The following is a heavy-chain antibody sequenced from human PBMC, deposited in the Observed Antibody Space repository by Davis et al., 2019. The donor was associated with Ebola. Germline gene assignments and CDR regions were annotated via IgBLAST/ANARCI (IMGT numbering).Heavy chain of an antibody. J-gene: IGHJ5*02. V-gene: IGHV4-39*01. CDR2: IYYTGST. CDR3: ASLGYDVLTGYDLNWFDP. Sequence: MPSETLSLTCTVSGGSSSSSSYHWAWIRQPPGKGLEWIGAIYYTGSTYYNPSLKSRVTLSVDTSKKQLSLKLSSVTAADTAVYYCASLGYDVLTGYDLNWFDPWGQGTLVTVSS. D-gene: IGHD3-9*01. CDR1: GGSSSSSSYH.